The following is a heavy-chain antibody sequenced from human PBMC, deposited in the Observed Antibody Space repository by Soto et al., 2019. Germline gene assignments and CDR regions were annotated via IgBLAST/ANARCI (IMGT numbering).Heavy chain of an antibody. J-gene: IGHJ3*02. D-gene: IGHD2-21*01. CDR1: GGSISSYY. Sequence: SETLSLTCTVSGGSISSYYWSWIRQPPGKGLEWIGYIYYSGSTNYNPSLKSRVTISVDTSKNQFSLKLSSVTAADTDVYYCARVVGGDYAFDIWGQGTMVTVSS. CDR3: ARVVGGDYAFDI. CDR2: IYYSGST. V-gene: IGHV4-59*01.